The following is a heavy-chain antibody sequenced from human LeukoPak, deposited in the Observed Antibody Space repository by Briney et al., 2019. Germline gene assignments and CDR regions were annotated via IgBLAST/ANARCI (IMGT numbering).Heavy chain of an antibody. CDR1: GFAFSSYE. V-gene: IGHV3-48*03. CDR3: ARDSPYGSGPLRVDY. Sequence: GGSLRLSCTASGFAFSSYEMTWIRQAPGKGLQWIASISSSGSTIYYADSVRGRFTISRDNAKNSLYLQTNSLRAEDTAVYYCARDSPYGSGPLRVDYWGQGTLVTVSS. CDR2: ISSSGSTI. D-gene: IGHD3-10*01. J-gene: IGHJ4*02.